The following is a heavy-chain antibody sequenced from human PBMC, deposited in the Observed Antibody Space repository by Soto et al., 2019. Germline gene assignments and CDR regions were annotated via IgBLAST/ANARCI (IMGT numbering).Heavy chain of an antibody. Sequence: SVKVSCKASGGTFSSYAISWVRQAPGQGLEWMGGIIPIFGTANYAQKFQGRVTITADESTSTAYMELSSLRSEDTAVYYCAISSHHTMVRGVYKPHWFDPWGQGTLVTVSS. V-gene: IGHV1-69*13. J-gene: IGHJ5*02. CDR3: AISSHHTMVRGVYKPHWFDP. D-gene: IGHD3-10*01. CDR1: GGTFSSYA. CDR2: IIPIFGTA.